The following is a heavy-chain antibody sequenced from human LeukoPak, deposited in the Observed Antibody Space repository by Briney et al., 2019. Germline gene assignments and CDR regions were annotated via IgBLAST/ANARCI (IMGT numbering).Heavy chain of an antibody. J-gene: IGHJ3*02. D-gene: IGHD1-7*01. CDR1: GGSFSGYY. CDR2: INHSGST. CDR3: AREWNYYAFEI. Sequence: SETLSLTCAVYGGSFSGYYWSWIRQPPGKGLEWIGEINHSGSTNYNPSLKSRVTISVDTSKNQFSLKLSSVTAADTAVYYCAREWNYYAFEIWGQGTMVSVSS. V-gene: IGHV4-34*01.